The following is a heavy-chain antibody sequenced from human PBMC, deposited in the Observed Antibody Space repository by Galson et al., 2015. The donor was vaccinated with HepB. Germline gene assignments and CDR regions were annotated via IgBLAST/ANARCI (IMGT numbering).Heavy chain of an antibody. J-gene: IGHJ6*02. CDR2: IYTSGST. Sequence: ETLSLTCAVYGGSFSGYYWSWIRQPPGKGLEWIGRIYTSGSTNYNPSLKSRVTISVDTSKNQFSLKLSSVTAADTAVYYCARVAVTIFGFPTNYYYYGKDVWGQGTTVTVSS. D-gene: IGHD3-3*01. V-gene: IGHV4-4*08. CDR1: GGSFSGYY. CDR3: ARVAVTIFGFPTNYYYYGKDV.